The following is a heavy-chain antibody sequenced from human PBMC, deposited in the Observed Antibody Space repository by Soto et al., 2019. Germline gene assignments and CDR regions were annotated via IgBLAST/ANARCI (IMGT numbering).Heavy chain of an antibody. D-gene: IGHD6-13*01. CDR2: IKHDAGET. J-gene: IGHJ6*02. Sequence: PGGSLRLSCGSSGFLFSNYGMSWVRPAPGKGLEWVVSIKHDAGETYYLDSVKGRFTISRDNSKNTLYLQMNSLRAEDTAAYYCARGRGYLYYGMDVWGQGTTVTVSS. CDR3: ARGRGYLYYGMDV. V-gene: IGHV3-7*03. CDR1: GFLFSNYG.